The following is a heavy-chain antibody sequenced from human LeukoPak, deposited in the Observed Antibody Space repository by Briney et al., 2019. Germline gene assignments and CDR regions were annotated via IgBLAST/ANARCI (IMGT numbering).Heavy chain of an antibody. Sequence: PSETLSLTCTVSGGSISSYYWSWIRQPPGKGLEWIGYIYYSGSTNYNPSLKSRVTISVDTSKNQFSLKLSSVTAADTAVYYCARVMPSSAAAGTYYFDYWGQGTLVTVSS. V-gene: IGHV4-59*01. CDR1: GGSISSYY. CDR3: ARVMPSSAAAGTYYFDY. J-gene: IGHJ4*02. CDR2: IYYSGST. D-gene: IGHD6-13*01.